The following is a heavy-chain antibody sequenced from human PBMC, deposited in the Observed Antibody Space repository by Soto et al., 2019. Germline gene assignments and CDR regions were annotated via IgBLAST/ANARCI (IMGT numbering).Heavy chain of an antibody. V-gene: IGHV4-59*01. CDR3: ARGYCSGGSCYHSWFAP. J-gene: IGHJ5*02. CDR2: IYYSGST. Sequence: SETLSLTCTVSGGSISSYYWSWIRQPPGKGLEWIGYIYYSGSTNYNPSLKSRVTISVDTSKNQFSLKLSSVTAADTAVYYCARGYCSGGSCYHSWFAPWGQGTLAIVAS. CDR1: GGSISSYY. D-gene: IGHD2-15*01.